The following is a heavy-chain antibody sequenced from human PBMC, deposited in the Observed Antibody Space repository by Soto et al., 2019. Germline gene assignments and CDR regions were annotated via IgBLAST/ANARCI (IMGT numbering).Heavy chain of an antibody. CDR2: INHSGNT. CDR1: GGSFSTYY. CDR3: ARQYEPDAFDI. D-gene: IGHD3-16*01. V-gene: IGHV4-34*01. J-gene: IGHJ3*02. Sequence: KPSETLSLTCAIYGGSFSTYYWSWIRQPPGKGLEWIGEINHSGNTNYGPSLKSRVTISVDTSKNQFSLRLSSVTAADTAVYYCARQYEPDAFDIWGQGTMVTVSS.